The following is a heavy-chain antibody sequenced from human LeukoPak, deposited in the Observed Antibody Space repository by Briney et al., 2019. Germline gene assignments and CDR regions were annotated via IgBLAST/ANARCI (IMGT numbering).Heavy chain of an antibody. CDR1: GGSISSYY. Sequence: PSETLSLTCTVSGGSISSYYWSWIRQPPGKGLEWIGEINHSGSTNYNPSLKSRVTISVDTSKNQFSLKLSSVTAADTAVYYCARYLGYCSSTSCSYFDYWGQGTLVTVSS. V-gene: IGHV4-34*01. D-gene: IGHD2-2*01. CDR2: INHSGST. J-gene: IGHJ4*02. CDR3: ARYLGYCSSTSCSYFDY.